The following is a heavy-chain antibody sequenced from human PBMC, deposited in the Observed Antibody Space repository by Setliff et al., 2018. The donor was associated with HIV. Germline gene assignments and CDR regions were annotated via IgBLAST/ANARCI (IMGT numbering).Heavy chain of an antibody. J-gene: IGHJ4*02. D-gene: IGHD5-12*01. CDR2: IYPGDSDT. Sequence: GESLKISCKGSGYRFTGYWIGWVRQMPGKGLEWMGIIYPGDSDTRYSPSFQGQVTISADKSISTAYLQWGSLKASDTAMYYCARLQNGYNYVKDYWGQGTLVTVSS. V-gene: IGHV5-51*01. CDR1: GYRFTGYW. CDR3: ARLQNGYNYVKDY.